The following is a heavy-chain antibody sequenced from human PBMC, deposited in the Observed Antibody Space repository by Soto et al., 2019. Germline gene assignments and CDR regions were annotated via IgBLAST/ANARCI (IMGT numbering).Heavy chain of an antibody. CDR3: ARRLRDTASHYYNWFDP. Sequence: QVQLQESGPGLVKPSQTLSLTCTVSGDSVNTADYYWTWIRQSPEKGLEWIVNIFYDGSAYPTPSLNSRVSASVDTSKNQFSLNLFSVTAADMAVYYCARRLRDTASHYYNWFDPWGQGTLVTVSS. V-gene: IGHV4-30-4*01. CDR2: IFYDGSA. J-gene: IGHJ5*02. CDR1: GDSVNTADYY. D-gene: IGHD3-10*01.